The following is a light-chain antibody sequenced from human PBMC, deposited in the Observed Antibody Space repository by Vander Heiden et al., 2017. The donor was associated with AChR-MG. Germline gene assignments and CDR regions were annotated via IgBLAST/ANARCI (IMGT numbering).Light chain of an antibody. J-gene: IGKJ4*01. Sequence: EIVLTQSPGTLSLSPGERATLSCRASQSLSSSFLAWYQQKPGQAPRLLIYAASSRATGIPDRFSGSGSETDFTLTINRLEPEDFAVYYCQNEGSSPNTFGGRTKVEIK. CDR3: QNEGSSPNT. CDR1: QSLSSSF. V-gene: IGKV3-20*01. CDR2: AAS.